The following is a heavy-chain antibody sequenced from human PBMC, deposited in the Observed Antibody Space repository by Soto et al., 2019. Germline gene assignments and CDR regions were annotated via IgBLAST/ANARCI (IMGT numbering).Heavy chain of an antibody. CDR2: IIPIFGTA. CDR3: ARDSRYYDFWSGSRLRGYYYYGMDV. Sequence: SVKVSCKASGGTFSSYAISWVRQAPGQGLEWMGGIIPIFGTANYAQKFQGRVTITADESTSTAYMELSSLRSEDTAVYYCARDSRYYDFWSGSRLRGYYYYGMDVWGQGTTVTVSS. J-gene: IGHJ6*02. V-gene: IGHV1-69*13. D-gene: IGHD3-3*01. CDR1: GGTFSSYA.